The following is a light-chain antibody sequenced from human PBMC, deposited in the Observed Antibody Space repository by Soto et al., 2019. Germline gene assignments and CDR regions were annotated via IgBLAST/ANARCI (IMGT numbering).Light chain of an antibody. CDR2: DVS. CDR1: QSVSNY. CDR3: QHRSGWAFT. J-gene: IGKJ3*01. Sequence: EVVFIQSPATLSLSPGDITTLSCRASQSVSNYLAWYPQKPGQTPRLVIYDVSSRATAIPARFSGSGSGTNFTLTISILTPEDFAVYYCQHRSGWAFTFGPGTRVDI. V-gene: IGKV3-11*01.